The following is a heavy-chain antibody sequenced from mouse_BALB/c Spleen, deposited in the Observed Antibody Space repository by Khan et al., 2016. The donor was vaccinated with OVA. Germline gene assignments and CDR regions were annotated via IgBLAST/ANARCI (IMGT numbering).Heavy chain of an antibody. J-gene: IGHJ3*01. Sequence: QVQLQQSGAKLVKPGASVRLSCKASGYTFTSYYLYWVKQRPGQGLEWIGDINPSSGGTNFNEKFKSKATLTVDKSSSTAYIQLNSLTSEDSVVYYCTRSGYGSFADWGQGTLVTVSA. CDR3: TRSGYGSFAD. CDR1: GYTFTSYY. CDR2: INPSSGGT. V-gene: IGHV1S81*02. D-gene: IGHD2-2*01.